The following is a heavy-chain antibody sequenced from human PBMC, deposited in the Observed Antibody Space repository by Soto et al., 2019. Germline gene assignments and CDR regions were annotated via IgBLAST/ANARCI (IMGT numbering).Heavy chain of an antibody. CDR3: ARDVYYDSSGYYYVGDAFDI. CDR2: IWYDGSNK. CDR1: GFTFSSYG. Sequence: GGSLRLSCAASGFTFSSYGMHWVRQAPGKGQERVAVIWYDGSNKYYADSVKGRFTISRDNSKNTLYLQMNSLRAEDTAVYYCARDVYYDSSGYYYVGDAFDIWGQGTMVTVSS. J-gene: IGHJ3*02. D-gene: IGHD3-22*01. V-gene: IGHV3-33*01.